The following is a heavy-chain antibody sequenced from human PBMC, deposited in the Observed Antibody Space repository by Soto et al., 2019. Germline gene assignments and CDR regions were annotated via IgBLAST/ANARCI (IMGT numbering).Heavy chain of an antibody. J-gene: IGHJ5*02. CDR2: TYYRSRFFS. CDR1: GDSVTSYSAA. D-gene: IGHD3-10*01. V-gene: IGHV6-1*01. Sequence: PSQTLSLPCAISGDSVTSYSAAWNWIRQSPSGGPEWLGRTYYRSRFFSDYAESVKSRIIINPDTSTNTFSLQLKSVTPEDTAVYYCVRDRYSSSGWFDPWGQGTPVTVSS. CDR3: VRDRYSSSGWFDP.